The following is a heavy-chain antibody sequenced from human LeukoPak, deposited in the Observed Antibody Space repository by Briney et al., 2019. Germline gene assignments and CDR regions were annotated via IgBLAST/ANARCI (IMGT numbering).Heavy chain of an antibody. Sequence: GGSLRLSCVASGITFTTYGMHWVRQAPGKGLEWVAVIWYDGSAKYYAESVKGRFTISRDNSKNTLYLQMNSLRAEDTAVYYRARDHCSSTSCYGGRPYFYYYGMDVWGQGTTVTVSS. V-gene: IGHV3-33*01. CDR1: GITFTTYG. J-gene: IGHJ6*02. D-gene: IGHD2-2*01. CDR2: IWYDGSAK. CDR3: ARDHCSSTSCYGGRPYFYYYGMDV.